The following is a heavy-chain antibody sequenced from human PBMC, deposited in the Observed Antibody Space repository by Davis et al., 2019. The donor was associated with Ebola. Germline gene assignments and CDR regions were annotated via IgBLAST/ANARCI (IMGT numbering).Heavy chain of an antibody. Sequence: GESLKISCAASGFTFSDYYMSWIRQAPGKGLEWVSYISSSSSYTNYADSVKGRFTISRDNAKNSLYLQMNSLRAEDTAVYYCARGDLQQQLVYYYYGMDVWGQGTTVTVSS. D-gene: IGHD6-13*01. V-gene: IGHV3-11*06. CDR3: ARGDLQQQLVYYYYGMDV. CDR1: GFTFSDYY. CDR2: ISSSSSYT. J-gene: IGHJ6*02.